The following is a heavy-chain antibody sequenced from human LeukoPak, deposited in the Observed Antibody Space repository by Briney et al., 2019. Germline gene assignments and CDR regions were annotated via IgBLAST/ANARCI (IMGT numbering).Heavy chain of an antibody. CDR2: ISSSSSTI. V-gene: IGHV3-48*01. Sequence: GGSLRLSCAASGFTFSTYSMNWVRQAPGKGLEWVSYISSSSSTIYYADSVKGRFTISRDNAKNSLYLQMNSLRAEDTAVYYCARDPINCSGGSCYSFYYYYYMDVWGKGTTVTVSS. D-gene: IGHD2-15*01. CDR3: ARDPINCSGGSCYSFYYYYYMDV. CDR1: GFTFSTYS. J-gene: IGHJ6*03.